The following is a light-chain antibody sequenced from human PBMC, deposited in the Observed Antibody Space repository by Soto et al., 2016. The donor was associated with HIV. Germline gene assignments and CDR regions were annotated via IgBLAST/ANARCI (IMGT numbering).Light chain of an antibody. CDR2: DDS. Sequence: SYVLTQPPSVSVAPGKTARITCGGNNIGNKSVHWYQQRPGQAPILVVYDDSERPSGIPGRFSGSNSGNTATLTISSVEAGDEADYYCQVWDSNGDHYVFGIGTKVTVL. CDR1: NIGNKS. V-gene: IGLV3-21*03. CDR3: QVWDSNGDHYV. J-gene: IGLJ1*01.